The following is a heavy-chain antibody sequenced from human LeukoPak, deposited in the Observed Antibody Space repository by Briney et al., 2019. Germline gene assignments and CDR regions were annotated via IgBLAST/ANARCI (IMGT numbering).Heavy chain of an antibody. CDR3: AREKVVAYEGSLPWGPRAYNDYVAMDV. J-gene: IGHJ6*02. Sequence: SETLSLTCTVSGGSISSYYWSWIRLTPEKGLEGIGSSSNRGTTNYNPSLPSRVIISLDTSYSLFSLTLTSVTAADTAVYYCAREKVVAYEGSLPWGPRAYNDYVAMDVWGLGTTVTVSS. CDR1: GGSISSYY. D-gene: IGHD5-24*01. V-gene: IGHV4-59*01. CDR2: SSNRGTT.